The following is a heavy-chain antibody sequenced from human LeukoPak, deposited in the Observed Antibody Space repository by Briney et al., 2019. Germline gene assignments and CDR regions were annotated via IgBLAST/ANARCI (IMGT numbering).Heavy chain of an antibody. Sequence: GASVKVSCKASGYTFTGYYMHWVRQAPGQGLEWMGWINPNSGGTNYAQKFQGRVTMTRDTSISTAYMELSRLRSDDTAVYYCASLTGYSSSWSDKNWRSAFMKYYYYMDVWGKGTTVTVSS. CDR1: GYTFTGYY. CDR3: ASLTGYSSSWSDKNWRSAFMKYYYYMDV. CDR2: INPNSGGT. J-gene: IGHJ6*03. D-gene: IGHD6-13*01. V-gene: IGHV1-2*02.